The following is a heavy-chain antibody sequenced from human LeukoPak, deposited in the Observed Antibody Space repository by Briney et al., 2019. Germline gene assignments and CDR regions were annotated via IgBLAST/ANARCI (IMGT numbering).Heavy chain of an antibody. CDR2: INPNSGGT. D-gene: IGHD2-15*01. J-gene: IGHJ3*02. Sequence: APVKVSCKSSGYTVTGYYMHWVRQAPGQGLEWMGWINPNSGGTNYAQKFQGRVTMTRDTSISTAYMELSRLRSDDTAVYYCARVVVVVVGELADAFDIWGQGTMVTVSS. V-gene: IGHV1-2*02. CDR3: ARVVVVVVGELADAFDI. CDR1: GYTVTGYY.